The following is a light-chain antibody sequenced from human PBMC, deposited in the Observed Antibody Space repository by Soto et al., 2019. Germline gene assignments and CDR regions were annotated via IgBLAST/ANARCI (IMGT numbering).Light chain of an antibody. V-gene: IGKV1-27*01. J-gene: IGKJ1*01. CDR2: AAS. Sequence: DIQMTQSPSSLSATVGNRVTITCRASQGIANYLAWYQHKPGKVPNLLIYAASTLQSGVPSRFSGSGSGTYFTLTISSLQPEDFATYYCLQHNTYPRTFGQGTKVDIK. CDR1: QGIANY. CDR3: LQHNTYPRT.